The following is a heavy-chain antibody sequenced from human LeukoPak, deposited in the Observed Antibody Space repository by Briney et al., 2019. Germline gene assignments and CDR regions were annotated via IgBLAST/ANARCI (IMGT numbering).Heavy chain of an antibody. J-gene: IGHJ6*03. CDR1: GCTFSSYA. D-gene: IGHD1-26*01. CDR3: ARARIVGAPSYYMDV. CDR2: IIPIFGTA. Sequence: SVKVSCKASGCTFSSYAINWVRQAPGQGLEWMGGIIPIFGTANYAQKFQGRVTITTDESTSTAYMELSSLRSEDTAVYYCARARIVGAPSYYMDVWGKGTTVTVSS. V-gene: IGHV1-69*05.